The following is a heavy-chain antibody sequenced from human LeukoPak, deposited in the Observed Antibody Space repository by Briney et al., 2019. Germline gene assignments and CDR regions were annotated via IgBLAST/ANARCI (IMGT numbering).Heavy chain of an antibody. J-gene: IGHJ4*02. CDR2: IYSGGTT. D-gene: IGHD6-13*01. CDR1: GFTVSSIY. CDR3: ARASSIGAAGLFDY. Sequence: PGGSLRLSCAASGFTVSSIYMNWVRQAPGKGLEWVSVIYSGGTTYYADSVKGRFTISRDNSKNTLYLQMNSLRAEDTAVYYCARASSIGAAGLFDYWGRGTLVTVSS. V-gene: IGHV3-53*01.